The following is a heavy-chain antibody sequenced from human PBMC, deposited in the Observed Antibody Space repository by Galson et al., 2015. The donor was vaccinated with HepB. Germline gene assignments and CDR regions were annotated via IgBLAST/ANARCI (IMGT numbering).Heavy chain of an antibody. V-gene: IGHV3-64D*06. Sequence: SLRLSCAASGFTCSSYAMHWVRQAPGKGLEYVSAISTDGGSAYYADSVKGRFTISRDNSKNTLYLQVSSLRAEDTAVYYCIKDQSGHDWGRVDYWGQGTLVTVSS. CDR1: GFTCSSYA. CDR2: ISTDGGSA. J-gene: IGHJ4*02. D-gene: IGHD5-12*01. CDR3: IKDQSGHDWGRVDY.